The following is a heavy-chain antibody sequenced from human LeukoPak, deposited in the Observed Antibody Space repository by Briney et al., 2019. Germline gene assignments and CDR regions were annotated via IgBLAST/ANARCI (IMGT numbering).Heavy chain of an antibody. CDR3: AKNGGSSSGYDSYNDD. CDR2: ISYNGATT. V-gene: IGHV3-23*01. CDR1: GFIFSNYG. D-gene: IGHD3-22*01. J-gene: IGHJ4*02. Sequence: GGSLRLSCAASGFIFSNYGMSWVRQAPGKGLDWVSVISYNGATTYYADSVKGRFTISRDNSKNTLYLQMNSLRAEDTAVYYCAKNGGSSSGYDSYNDDWGQGTLVTVSS.